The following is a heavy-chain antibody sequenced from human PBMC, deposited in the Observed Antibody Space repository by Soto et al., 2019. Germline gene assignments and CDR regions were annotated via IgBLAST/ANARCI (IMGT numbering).Heavy chain of an antibody. CDR1: GGTFSSYA. CDR2: IIPIFGTA. CDR3: ARLMATVNPYFDY. J-gene: IGHJ4*02. D-gene: IGHD4-4*01. Sequence: ASVKVSCKASGGTFSSYAISWVRQAPGQGPEWMGGIIPIFGTANYAQKFQGRVTITADKSTSTAYMELSSLRSEDTAVYYCARLMATVNPYFDYWGQGTLVTVSS. V-gene: IGHV1-69*06.